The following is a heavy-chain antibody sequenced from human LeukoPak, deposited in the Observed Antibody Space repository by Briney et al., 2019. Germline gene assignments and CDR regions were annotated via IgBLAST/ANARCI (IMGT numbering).Heavy chain of an antibody. CDR1: GFTFSSYS. CDR3: AREEQQLVQQIDY. V-gene: IGHV3-21*01. J-gene: IGHJ4*02. D-gene: IGHD6-13*01. Sequence: GGSLRLSCAASGFTFSSYSMNWVRQAPGKGLEWVSSISSSSSYIYYADSVKGRLTISRDNAKNSLYLQMNSLRAEDTAVYYCAREEQQLVQQIDYWGQGTLVTVSS. CDR2: ISSSSSYI.